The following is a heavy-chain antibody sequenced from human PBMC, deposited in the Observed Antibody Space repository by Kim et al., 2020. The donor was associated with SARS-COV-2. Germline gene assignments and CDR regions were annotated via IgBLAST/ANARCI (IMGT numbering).Heavy chain of an antibody. V-gene: IGHV4-59*01. D-gene: IGHD3-3*01. J-gene: IGHJ6*02. Sequence: SETLSLTCTVSGGSISSYYWSWIRQPPGQGLEWLGYIYYSGSTNYKHSLKSRVTISVDTSQNQFSLKLRSVTAADTAVYYWARENYEFWSGYRYGMDVWGQGTTVTVSS. CDR1: GGSISSYY. CDR2: IYYSGST. CDR3: ARENYEFWSGYRYGMDV.